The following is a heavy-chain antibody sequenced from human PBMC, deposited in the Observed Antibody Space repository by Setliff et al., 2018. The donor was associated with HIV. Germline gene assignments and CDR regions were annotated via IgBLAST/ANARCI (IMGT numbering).Heavy chain of an antibody. D-gene: IGHD6-13*01. V-gene: IGHV4-59*12. J-gene: IGHJ5*02. CDR1: GGSISGSV. CDR2: IYYMGRT. CDR3: AREDGEYTSSPRWFDP. Sequence: SETLSLTCTVSGGSISGSVWSWIRQPPGKGLEFVGYIYYMGRTTYNPSLKSRVTISVDTSKNQFSLKVSSVNAPDTAVYFCAREDGEYTSSPRWFDPWGQGTQVTVSS.